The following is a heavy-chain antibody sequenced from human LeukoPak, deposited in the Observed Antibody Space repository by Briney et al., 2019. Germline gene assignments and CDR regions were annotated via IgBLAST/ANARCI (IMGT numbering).Heavy chain of an antibody. CDR3: ASHDSSVYYLYRYFTY. D-gene: IGHD3-22*01. V-gene: IGHV3-23*01. CDR1: GFTFSTYA. Sequence: PGGSLSLTCAASGFTFSTYAMRCVRQAPGKGLECVSSIISSGANTYYADSVKGRFSVSRDNSKNTLYLQMDSLRAEDTAIYYCASHDSSVYYLYRYFTYWGQGSQVTASS. J-gene: IGHJ4*02. CDR2: IISSGANT.